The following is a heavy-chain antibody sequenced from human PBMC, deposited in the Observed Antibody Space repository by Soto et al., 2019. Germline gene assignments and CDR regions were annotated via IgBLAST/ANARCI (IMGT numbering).Heavy chain of an antibody. CDR1: GYTFTSYA. Sequence: ASVKVSCKASGYTFTSYAMHWVRQAPGQRLEWMGWTNAGNGNTKYSQKFQGRVTITRDTSASTAYMELSSLRSEDTAVYYCAREGRSSTSYYYYYYMDVWGKGTTVTVSS. CDR3: AREGRSSTSYYYYYYMDV. CDR2: TNAGNGNT. V-gene: IGHV1-3*01. J-gene: IGHJ6*03.